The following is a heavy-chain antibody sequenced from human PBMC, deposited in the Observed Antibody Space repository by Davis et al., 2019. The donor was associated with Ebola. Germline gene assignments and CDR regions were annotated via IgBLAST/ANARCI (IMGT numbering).Heavy chain of an antibody. V-gene: IGHV3-53*04. CDR1: GFTFSSYE. CDR2: IYSGGST. CDR3: ARGPTWFDP. Sequence: GESLKISCAASGFTFSSYEMNWVRQAPGKGLEWVSVIYSGGSTYYADSVEGRFTISRHNSKNTLYLQMNSLRAEDTAVYYCARGPTWFDPWGQGTLVTVSS. J-gene: IGHJ5*02.